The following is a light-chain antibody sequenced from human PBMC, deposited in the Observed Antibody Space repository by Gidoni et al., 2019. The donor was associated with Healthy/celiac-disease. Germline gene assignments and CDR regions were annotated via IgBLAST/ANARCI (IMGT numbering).Light chain of an antibody. CDR1: QSVLYSSNNKHY. CDR3: QQYYSTPRT. Sequence: DIVMTQSPDSLAVSLGERATINCKSSQSVLYSSNNKHYLAWYQQKPGQPPKLLIYWASTRESGFPDRFSGSGSGTDFTLTISSLQAEDVAVYYCQQYYSTPRTFGQGTKVEIK. J-gene: IGKJ1*01. CDR2: WAS. V-gene: IGKV4-1*01.